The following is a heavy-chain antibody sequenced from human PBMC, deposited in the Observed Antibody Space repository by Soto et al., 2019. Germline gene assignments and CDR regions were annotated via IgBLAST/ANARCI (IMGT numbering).Heavy chain of an antibody. J-gene: IGHJ4*02. CDR1: VFTFSSYA. D-gene: IGHD5-12*01. Sequence: PGLSLRLSCSASVFTFSSYAIHWVLQTPVKVLEYVSAISSNGGSTYYANSVKGRFTISRDNSKNTLYLQMGSLRAEDMAVYYCARAKMATIPFYISAENDYWGQGTLVTVS. V-gene: IGHV3-64*01. CDR3: ARAKMATIPFYISAENDY. CDR2: ISSNGGST.